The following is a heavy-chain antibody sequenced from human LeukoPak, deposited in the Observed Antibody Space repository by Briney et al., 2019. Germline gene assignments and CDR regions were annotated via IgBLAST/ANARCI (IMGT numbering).Heavy chain of an antibody. CDR3: ARKAHDYGDCSAFDI. Sequence: GASVKVSCKASGGTFSSYAISWVRQAPGQGLEWMGGIIPIFGTVNYAQKFQGRVTITADESTSTAYMELSSLRSEDTAVYYCARKAHDYGDCSAFDIWGQGTMVTVSS. D-gene: IGHD4-17*01. J-gene: IGHJ3*02. CDR2: IIPIFGTV. CDR1: GGTFSSYA. V-gene: IGHV1-69*01.